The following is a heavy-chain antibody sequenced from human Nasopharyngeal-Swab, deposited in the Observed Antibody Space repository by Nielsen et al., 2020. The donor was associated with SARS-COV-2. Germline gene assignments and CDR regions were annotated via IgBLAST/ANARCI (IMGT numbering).Heavy chain of an antibody. J-gene: IGHJ4*02. Sequence: GGSLRLSCAVSGFDVNNNYMSWGRQAPGKGLEWVTHIYGGDKTYYADSVKGRFSISRDNSKNTLYLQMNNLRVEDTAVYYCARDGNILAQSWGQGTVVTVSS. CDR3: ARDGNILAQS. CDR1: GFDVNNNY. V-gene: IGHV3-66*01. CDR2: IYGGDKT. D-gene: IGHD2/OR15-2a*01.